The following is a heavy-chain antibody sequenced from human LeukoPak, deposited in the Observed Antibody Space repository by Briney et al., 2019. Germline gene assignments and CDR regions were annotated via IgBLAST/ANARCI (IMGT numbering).Heavy chain of an antibody. V-gene: IGHV3-7*01. J-gene: IGHJ4*02. CDR2: IHQDGTEK. CDR3: ARDRVAVAPYGGYFDF. CDR1: GFTFGSYW. D-gene: IGHD6-19*01. Sequence: GGSLRLSCAASGFTFGSYWMTWVRQAPGKGLEWVANIHQDGTEKYYMASLKGRFTISRDNAKNSLYLQMNSLRAEDTAVYYCARDRVAVAPYGGYFDFWGQGTLVTVSS.